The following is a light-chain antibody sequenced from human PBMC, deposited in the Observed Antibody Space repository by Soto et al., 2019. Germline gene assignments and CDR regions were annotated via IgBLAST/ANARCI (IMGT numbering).Light chain of an antibody. J-gene: IGKJ2*01. CDR1: QSISSY. CDR2: AAS. V-gene: IGKV1-39*01. Sequence: DIQMTQSPSSLSASVGDRVTITCRASQSISSYLNWYQQKPGKAPKLLIYAASSLQSGVPSRFSGSGSGTDFTLIISSLQPEDFATYYCQQSYRTLYTFGQGTKLENK. CDR3: QQSYRTLYT.